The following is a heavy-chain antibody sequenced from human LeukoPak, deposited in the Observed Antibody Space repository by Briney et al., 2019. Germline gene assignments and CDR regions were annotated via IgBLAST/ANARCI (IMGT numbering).Heavy chain of an antibody. CDR1: GFTFSRYS. J-gene: IGHJ4*02. V-gene: IGHV3-21*01. CDR3: ARYPVSPFFDY. CDR2: ISSSSSYI. Sequence: PGGSLRLSCAASGFTFSRYSMNWVRQAPGKGLEWVSSISSSSSYIYYADSVKGRFTISRDNAKNSLYLQMDSLRAEDTAVYYCARYPVSPFFDYWGQGTLVTVSS.